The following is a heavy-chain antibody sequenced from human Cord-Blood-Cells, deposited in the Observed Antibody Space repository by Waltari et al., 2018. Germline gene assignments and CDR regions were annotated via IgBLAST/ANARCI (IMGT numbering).Heavy chain of an antibody. J-gene: IGHJ4*02. V-gene: IGHV5-51*01. CDR3: ARRADTAMVTYYFDY. CDR1: GYSFTSYW. CDR2: ITPGDSGT. D-gene: IGHD5-18*01. Sequence: EVQLVQSGAEVKKPGESLKISCKGSGYSFTSYWIGWVRQMPGKGLEWMGIITPGDSGTRYSPSLQGQVTIAGDKSISTAYLQWSSLKASDTARYYCARRADTAMVTYYFDYWGQGTLVTVSS.